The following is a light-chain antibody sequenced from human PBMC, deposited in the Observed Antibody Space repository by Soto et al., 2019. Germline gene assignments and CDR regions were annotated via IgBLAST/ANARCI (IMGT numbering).Light chain of an antibody. V-gene: IGKV3-15*01. J-gene: IGKJ3*01. CDR1: QSVSSN. CDR2: GAS. CDR3: QKCNVAPFT. Sequence: EIVMTQSPATLSVSPGERATLSCRASQSVSSNLAWYQQKPGQAPRLLIYGASTRATGIPARFSGSGSGTEFTLTISSLQSEDFATYYCQKCNVAPFTFGPGTKVDIK.